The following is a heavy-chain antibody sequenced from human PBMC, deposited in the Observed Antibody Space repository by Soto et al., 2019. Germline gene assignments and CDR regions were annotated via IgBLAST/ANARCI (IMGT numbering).Heavy chain of an antibody. CDR3: LSGGEFRKNFDY. J-gene: IGHJ4*02. Sequence: NPSETLSLTCTVSGGSISSSSYYWGWIRQPPGKGLEWIGSIYYSGSTYYNPSLKSRVTISVDTSKNQFSLKLSSVTAADTAVYYCLSGGEFRKNFDYWGQGTLVTVSS. CDR2: IYYSGST. CDR1: GGSISSSSYY. D-gene: IGHD3-16*01. V-gene: IGHV4-39*01.